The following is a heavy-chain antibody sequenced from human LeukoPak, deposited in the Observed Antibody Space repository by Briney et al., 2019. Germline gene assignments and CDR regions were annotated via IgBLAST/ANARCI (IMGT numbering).Heavy chain of an antibody. J-gene: IGHJ4*02. CDR1: GGTFRSYA. V-gene: IGHV1-69*13. CDR3: ARDTYYYGSGSLD. CDR2: IIPMINTP. D-gene: IGHD3-10*01. Sequence: SVKVSCKASGGTFRSYAITWVRQAPGKGLEWMGGIIPMINTPKYAQKFQGRVSITADESTSTGYMEVSSLRSEDTAVYYCARDTYYYGSGSLDWGQGTLVTVSS.